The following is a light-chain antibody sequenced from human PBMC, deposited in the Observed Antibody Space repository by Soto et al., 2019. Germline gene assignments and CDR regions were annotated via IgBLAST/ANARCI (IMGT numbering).Light chain of an antibody. Sequence: EIVMTQSPATLSVSPGERATLSCRASQSVSSNLAWYQQKPSQAPRLLIYGASTRATGIPARFSGSGSGTEFTLTINSLQSEDFAVYYCQQYNNWPPWTFGQGTKVEIK. CDR1: QSVSSN. CDR3: QQYNNWPPWT. CDR2: GAS. V-gene: IGKV3-15*01. J-gene: IGKJ1*01.